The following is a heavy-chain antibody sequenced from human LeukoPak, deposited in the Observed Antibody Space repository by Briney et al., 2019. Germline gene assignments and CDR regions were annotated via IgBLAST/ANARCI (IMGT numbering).Heavy chain of an antibody. Sequence: PSQTLSLTCTVSGGSISSGDYYWSWIRQPPGKGLEWIGYIYYSGSTYYNPSLKSRVTISVYTSKNQFSLKLSSVTAADTAVYYCARGRAVVPAAPFDYWGQGTLVTVPS. CDR3: ARGRAVVPAAPFDY. CDR2: IYYSGST. J-gene: IGHJ4*02. V-gene: IGHV4-30-4*01. D-gene: IGHD2-2*01. CDR1: GGSISSGDYY.